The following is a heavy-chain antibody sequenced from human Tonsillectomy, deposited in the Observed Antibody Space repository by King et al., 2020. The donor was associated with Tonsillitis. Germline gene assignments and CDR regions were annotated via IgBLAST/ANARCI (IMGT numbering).Heavy chain of an antibody. V-gene: IGHV6-1*01. Sequence: VQLPQSGPGLVKPSQTLSLTCAISGDSVSSNSAAWNWIRQSPSRGLEWLGRTYYRSKWYNDYAPSVESRITINPATSKNQFSLQMNSVTPEDTAVYYCARGGLVRGVNRSLDYWGQGTLVTVSS. CDR1: GDSVSSNSAA. CDR3: ARGGLVRGVNRSLDY. J-gene: IGHJ4*02. D-gene: IGHD3-10*01. CDR2: TYYRSKWYN.